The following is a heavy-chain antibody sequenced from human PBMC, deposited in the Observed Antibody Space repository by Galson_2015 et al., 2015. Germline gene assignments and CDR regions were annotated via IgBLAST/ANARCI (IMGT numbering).Heavy chain of an antibody. Sequence: SLRLSCAASGFIFSTYGMSWVRQAPGKGLEWVSTISVSGDTTHYADSVKGRFTVSRDNSKNTLYVQLNSLRAEDTAVYYCAREWDDYYGSGSYYGYWGQGTLVTVSS. CDR3: AREWDDYYGSGSYYGY. D-gene: IGHD3-10*01. V-gene: IGHV3-23*01. CDR2: ISVSGDTT. CDR1: GFIFSTYG. J-gene: IGHJ4*02.